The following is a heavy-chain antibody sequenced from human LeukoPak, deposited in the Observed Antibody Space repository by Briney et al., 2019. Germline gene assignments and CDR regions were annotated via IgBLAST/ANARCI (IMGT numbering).Heavy chain of an antibody. Sequence: GGSLRLSYAASGFTFSSYSMNWVRQAPGKGLEWVSYISSSSSTIYYADSVKGRFTISRDNAKNSLYLQMNSLRAEDTAVYYCAGAAGCSSTSCPSLDYWGQGTLVTVSS. J-gene: IGHJ4*02. D-gene: IGHD2-2*01. V-gene: IGHV3-48*01. CDR2: ISSSSSTI. CDR1: GFTFSSYS. CDR3: AGAAGCSSTSCPSLDY.